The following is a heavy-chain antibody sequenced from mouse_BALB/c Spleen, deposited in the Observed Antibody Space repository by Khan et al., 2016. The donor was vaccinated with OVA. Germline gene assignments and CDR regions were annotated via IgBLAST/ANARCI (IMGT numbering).Heavy chain of an antibody. CDR1: GYTFTDYY. Sequence: QVQLQQSGAELARPGASVKLSCKASGYTFTDYYINWVKLRTGQGLEWIGEISPGSGDTYYNERFKGKATLTADKSSSTAYMQLSSLTSDASAVYCCARRNYFGYTFAYWGQGTLVTVSA. D-gene: IGHD1-2*01. CDR2: ISPGSGDT. V-gene: IGHV1-77*01. J-gene: IGHJ3*01. CDR3: ARRNYFGYTFAY.